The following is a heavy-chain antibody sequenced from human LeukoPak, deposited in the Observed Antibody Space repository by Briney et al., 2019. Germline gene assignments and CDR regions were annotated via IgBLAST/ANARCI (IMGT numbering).Heavy chain of an antibody. V-gene: IGHV4-38-2*01. Sequence: GSLRLSCAASGFTFSDYYMSWIRQAPGKGLEWIGSIYNTGDTRHNASLQSRVSMDVDTSKNQFSLKLRSVTAADTAVYYCARRRGSWFDPWGQGTLVTVSS. CDR2: IYNTGDT. CDR3: ARRRGSWFDP. CDR1: GFTFSDYY. D-gene: IGHD1-26*01. J-gene: IGHJ5*02.